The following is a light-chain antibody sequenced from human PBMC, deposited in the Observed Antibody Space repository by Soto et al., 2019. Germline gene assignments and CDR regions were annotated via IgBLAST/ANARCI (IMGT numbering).Light chain of an antibody. CDR1: QSISRW. Sequence: DIQMTQSPSTLSASVGDRVTITCRASQSISRWLDWYQQKPGKAPKLLIYDASSLESGVPSRFSGRASGTEFTLAISSLQPDDFATYYCQQYNSYPALTFGGGTKVEIK. V-gene: IGKV1-5*01. CDR3: QQYNSYPALT. J-gene: IGKJ4*01. CDR2: DAS.